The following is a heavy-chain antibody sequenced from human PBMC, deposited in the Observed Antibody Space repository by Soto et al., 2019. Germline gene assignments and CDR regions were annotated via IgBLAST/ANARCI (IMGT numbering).Heavy chain of an antibody. CDR2: MYYNGNI. V-gene: IGHV4-59*01. Sequence: ETLSLTCNVSVGSSSNYYWTWVRQSPEKGLEWIGYMYYNGNINYNPSLKSRVTISIDTSKNQFSLTLKSVTAADTAVYYCASGGNWFDPWGQGVLVTVS. J-gene: IGHJ5*02. CDR3: ASGGNWFDP. CDR1: VGSSSNYY. D-gene: IGHD3-16*01.